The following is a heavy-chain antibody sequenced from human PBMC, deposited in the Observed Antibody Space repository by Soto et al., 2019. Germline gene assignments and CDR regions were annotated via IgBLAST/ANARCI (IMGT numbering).Heavy chain of an antibody. Sequence: SLTCTVSGGSISSYHWSWIRQSAGKGLEWIGRIYTSGNTHYNPPLKSRVTVSIDTSKNQFFLTVNSVTAADSAVYYCARESGDNWDYEAYWGQGTPVTVSS. CDR2: IYTSGNT. D-gene: IGHD1-7*01. CDR3: ARESGDNWDYEAY. J-gene: IGHJ4*02. CDR1: GGSISSYH. V-gene: IGHV4-4*07.